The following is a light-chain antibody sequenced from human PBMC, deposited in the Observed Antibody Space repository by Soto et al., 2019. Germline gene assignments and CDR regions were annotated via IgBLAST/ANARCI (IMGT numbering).Light chain of an antibody. Sequence: EIVMTQSRATLSVSPGERATLSCRASQSVSSNLAWYQQKPGQAPRLLIYAASTRATGIPARLSGSGSGTEFTLTISSPQPDDSATYYCQQYSSYSTFGQGTKVDIK. CDR2: AAS. V-gene: IGKV3-15*01. CDR1: QSVSSN. J-gene: IGKJ1*01. CDR3: QQYSSYST.